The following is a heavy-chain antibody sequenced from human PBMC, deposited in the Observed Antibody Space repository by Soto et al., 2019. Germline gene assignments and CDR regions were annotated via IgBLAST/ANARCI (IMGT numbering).Heavy chain of an antibody. V-gene: IGHV3-30-3*01. CDR2: ISYAGSNK. Sequence: QVQLVESGGGVVQPGRSLRLSCAASGFTFSSYAMHWVRQAQGKGLEWVAVISYAGSNKYYADSVKGRFTISRDTSKNTLYLQMNSLRAEDTAVYYCAGGPYYDSSGYYYSYYYYGMDVWGQGTTVTGSS. CDR1: GFTFSSYA. D-gene: IGHD3-22*01. J-gene: IGHJ6*02. CDR3: AGGPYYDSSGYYYSYYYYGMDV.